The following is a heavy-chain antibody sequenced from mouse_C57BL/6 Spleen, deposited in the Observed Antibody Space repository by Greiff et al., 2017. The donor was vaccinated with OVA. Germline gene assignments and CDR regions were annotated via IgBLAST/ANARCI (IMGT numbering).Heavy chain of an antibody. V-gene: IGHV1-26*01. CDR2: INPNNGGT. Sequence: VQLQQSGPELVKPGASVKISCKASGYTFTDYYMNWVKQSHGKSLEWIGDINPNNGGTSYNQKFKGKATLTVDKSSSTAYMELRSLTSEDSAVYYCARRGVYYGWYFDVWGTGTTVTVSS. D-gene: IGHD1-1*01. CDR1: GYTFTDYY. J-gene: IGHJ1*03. CDR3: ARRGVYYGWYFDV.